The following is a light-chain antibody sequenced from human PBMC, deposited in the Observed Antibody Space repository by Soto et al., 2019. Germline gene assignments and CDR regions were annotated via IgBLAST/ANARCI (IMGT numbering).Light chain of an antibody. Sequence: EIVLTQSPGTLSLSPGERVTLSCRASESISSNYLAWYQQKPGQAPRLLIYAASSRAAGIPDRFSGSGSGTDFTLTISRLEPEDFEVYYCQQYGTSLWTLGQGTKVDIK. CDR3: QQYGTSLWT. CDR1: ESISSNY. J-gene: IGKJ1*01. CDR2: AAS. V-gene: IGKV3-20*01.